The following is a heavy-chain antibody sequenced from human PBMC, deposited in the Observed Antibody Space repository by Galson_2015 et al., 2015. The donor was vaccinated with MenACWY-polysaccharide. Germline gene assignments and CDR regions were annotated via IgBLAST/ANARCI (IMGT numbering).Heavy chain of an antibody. J-gene: IGHJ4*02. CDR1: GFSFSTYS. V-gene: IGHV3-48*02. D-gene: IGHD3-22*01. CDR3: ATGPSGYYRFDS. Sequence: PLRLSCAASGFSFSTYSMNWVRQVPGKGLEWASYISSSSSMIYYADSVKGRSTISRDSAKNSLYLQMNSLRDEDTAVYYCATGPSGYYRFDSWGQGTLVTVSS. CDR2: ISSSSSMI.